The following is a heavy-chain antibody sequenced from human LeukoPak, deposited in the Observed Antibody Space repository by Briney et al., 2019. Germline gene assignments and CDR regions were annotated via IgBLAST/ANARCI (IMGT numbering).Heavy chain of an antibody. D-gene: IGHD3-16*01. CDR3: ARIWLRAFDI. J-gene: IGHJ3*02. Sequence: GESLKISCKGSGYSFTNYWIAWVRQMPGKGLEWMGIIYPDDSDTRYSPSFQGQVTISADKSVSTAYLQWGSLKASDTAMYYCARIWLRAFDIWGQGTMVTVSS. CDR2: IYPDDSDT. V-gene: IGHV5-51*01. CDR1: GYSFTNYW.